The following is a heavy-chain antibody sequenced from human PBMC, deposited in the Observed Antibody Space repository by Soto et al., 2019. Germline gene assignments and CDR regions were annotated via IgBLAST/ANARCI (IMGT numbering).Heavy chain of an antibody. J-gene: IGHJ4*02. CDR3: ARERGSGWTFDY. CDR2: ICSSSTI. Sequence: EVQLVESGGDLVQPGGSLRLSCAASGFTFSTYSMNWVRQAPGKGLEWVSSICSSSTIYYADSVKGRFTISRDNVQNSLYLKMHSLRAEDTAVYYCARERGSGWTFDYLCQGTLVTGSS. D-gene: IGHD6-19*01. V-gene: IGHV3-48*01. CDR1: GFTFSTYS.